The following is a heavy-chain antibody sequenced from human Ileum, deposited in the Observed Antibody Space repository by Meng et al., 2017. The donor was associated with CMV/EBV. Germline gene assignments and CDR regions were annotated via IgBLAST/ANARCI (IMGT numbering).Heavy chain of an antibody. Sequence: SQTLSLTCAISGDSVSSNSAAWTWIRQSPSRGLEWLGRTYYRSKWYNEYALSVKSRITINPDTSKNQFSLQLNSVTPEDTAVYYCARQFASTFGYWGQGTLVTVSS. D-gene: IGHD2-2*01. CDR3: ARQFASTFGY. V-gene: IGHV6-1*01. J-gene: IGHJ4*02. CDR1: GDSVSSNSAA. CDR2: TYYRSKWYN.